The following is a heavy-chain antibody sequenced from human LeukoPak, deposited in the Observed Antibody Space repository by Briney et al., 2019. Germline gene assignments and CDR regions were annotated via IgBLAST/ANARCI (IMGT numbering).Heavy chain of an antibody. CDR3: VKDPNGDYVGAFDT. D-gene: IGHD4-17*01. Sequence: GGSLRLSCAASGFTFSAYGVTWVRQAPGKGLEWVSSMGVSGDNVHYADSVKGRFAISRDNSKNTLYLQMNSLRAEDAAVYYCVKDPNGDYVGAFDTWGQGTMVIVSS. V-gene: IGHV3-23*01. J-gene: IGHJ3*02. CDR2: MGVSGDNV. CDR1: GFTFSAYG.